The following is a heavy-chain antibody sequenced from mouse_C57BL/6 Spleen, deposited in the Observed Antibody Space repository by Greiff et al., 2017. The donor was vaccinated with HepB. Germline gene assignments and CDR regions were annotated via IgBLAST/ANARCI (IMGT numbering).Heavy chain of an antibody. J-gene: IGHJ2*01. V-gene: IGHV1-15*01. CDR3: TGYYYGSSSQFDY. D-gene: IGHD1-1*01. CDR2: IDPETGGT. Sequence: SGAELVRPGASVTLSCKASGYTFTDYEMHWVKQTPVHGLEWIGAIDPETGGTAYNQKFKGKAILTADKSSSTAYMELRSLTSEDSAVYSCTGYYYGSSSQFDYWGQGTTLTVSS. CDR1: GYTFTDYE.